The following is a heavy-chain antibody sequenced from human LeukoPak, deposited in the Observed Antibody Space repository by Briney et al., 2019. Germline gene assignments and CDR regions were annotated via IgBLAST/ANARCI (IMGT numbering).Heavy chain of an antibody. V-gene: IGHV4-59*12. CDR3: ARYGSSGYYLPHFDY. CDR1: GTSITNYS. J-gene: IGHJ4*02. Sequence: SQTLSLTCTVSGTSITNYSWSWIRQSPGKGLEWIGYIYYTGSTNYNPSLKSRVTITVDTSKNQFSLRLTSVTAADAAMYYCARYGSSGYYLPHFDYWGQGTLVTVSS. D-gene: IGHD3-22*01. CDR2: IYYTGST.